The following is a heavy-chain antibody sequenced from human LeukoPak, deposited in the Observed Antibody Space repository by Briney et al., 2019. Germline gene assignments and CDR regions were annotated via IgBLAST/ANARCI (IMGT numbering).Heavy chain of an antibody. V-gene: IGHV3-48*03. CDR3: ARASGYDNDFDY. J-gene: IGHJ4*02. CDR2: ISSSGSTI. D-gene: IGHD5-12*01. CDR1: GFTFSSYE. Sequence: PGGSLRLSCAASGFTFSSYEMNWVRQAPGKGPEWVSYISSSGSTIYYADSVKGRFTISRDNAKNSLYLQMNSLRAEDTAVYYCARASGYDNDFDYWGQGTLVTVSS.